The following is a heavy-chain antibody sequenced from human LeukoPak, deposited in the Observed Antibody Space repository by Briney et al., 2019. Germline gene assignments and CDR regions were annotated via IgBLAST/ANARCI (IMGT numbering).Heavy chain of an antibody. Sequence: ASVKVSCEVSGYTLTELSMHWVRQAPGKGLEWMGGFDPEDGETIYAQKFQGRVTMTEDTSTDTAHMELSSLRSEDTAVYYCATVGDSSSYWFDPWGQGTLVTVSS. D-gene: IGHD6-6*01. CDR3: ATVGDSSSYWFDP. CDR2: FDPEDGET. V-gene: IGHV1-24*01. CDR1: GYTLTELS. J-gene: IGHJ5*02.